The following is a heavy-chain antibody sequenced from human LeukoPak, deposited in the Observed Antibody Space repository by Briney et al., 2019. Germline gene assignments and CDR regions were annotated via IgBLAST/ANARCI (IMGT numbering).Heavy chain of an antibody. CDR3: ARAGGTTVTTFWFDP. V-gene: IGHV1-58*01. D-gene: IGHD4-17*01. Sequence: GASVKVSCKASGFTFTSSAVQWVRQARGQRLEWIGWIVVGSGNTNYAQKFQGRVTITADESTSTAYMELSSLRSEDTAVYYCARAGGTTVTTFWFDPWGQGTLVTVSS. J-gene: IGHJ5*02. CDR1: GFTFTSSA. CDR2: IVVGSGNT.